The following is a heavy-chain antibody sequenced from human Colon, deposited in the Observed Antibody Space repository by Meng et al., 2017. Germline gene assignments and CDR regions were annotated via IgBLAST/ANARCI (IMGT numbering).Heavy chain of an antibody. CDR1: CYTFTSYT. D-gene: IGHD6-13*01. V-gene: IGHV1-18*01. CDR3: ARGRQLASPTGYDAFDI. Sequence: ASVKVSCKASCYTFTSYTISWVRQAPGQGLEWMGWISAYNGNTNYAQKLQGRVTMTTDTSTSTAYMELRSLRSDDTAVYYCARGRQLASPTGYDAFDIWGQGTMVTVSS. CDR2: ISAYNGNT. J-gene: IGHJ3*02.